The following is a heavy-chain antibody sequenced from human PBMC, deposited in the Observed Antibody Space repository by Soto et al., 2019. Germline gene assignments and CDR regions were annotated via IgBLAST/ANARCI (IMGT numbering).Heavy chain of an antibody. CDR3: ARDIXNVVVTATALDYYGMDV. CDR1: GFTFSSYS. Sequence: PGGSLRLSCAASGFTFSSYSMNWVRQAPGKGLEWVSSISSSSSYIYYADSVKGRFTISRDNAKNSLYLQMNSLRAEDTAVYYCARDIXNVVVTATALDYYGMDVWGQGTTVTVSS. J-gene: IGHJ6*02. CDR2: ISSSSSYI. D-gene: IGHD2-21*02. V-gene: IGHV3-21*01.